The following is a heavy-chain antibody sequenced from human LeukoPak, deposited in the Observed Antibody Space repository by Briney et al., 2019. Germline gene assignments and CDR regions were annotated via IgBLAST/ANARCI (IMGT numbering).Heavy chain of an antibody. Sequence: GGSLRLSCAGSGFMFTRYWMSWVRQTPGKGLEWVANIKQDGSEKYYVDSVKGRFTISRDNAKNSLYLQMNSLRVEDTAIYYFGRVATPDPRGAGGQGTPFPVSS. CDR1: GFMFTRYW. D-gene: IGHD1-14*01. CDR3: GRVATPDPRGA. V-gene: IGHV3-7*01. J-gene: IGHJ4*02. CDR2: IKQDGSEK.